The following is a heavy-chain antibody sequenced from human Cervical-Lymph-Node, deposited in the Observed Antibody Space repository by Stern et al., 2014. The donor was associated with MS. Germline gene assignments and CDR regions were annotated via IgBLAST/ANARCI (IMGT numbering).Heavy chain of an antibody. D-gene: IGHD3-3*01. Sequence: VQLVESGAEVKKPGSSVKVSCKASGGTFTNDGISWVRQAPGQGPEWMGGIIPMFGIGPYAQKFQGRVTITADDSTSTVHMELNSLRSEDTAVYYCAGGAIFGVVKGYYYYGLDVWGQGTTVTV. V-gene: IGHV1-69*01. CDR1: GGTFTNDG. J-gene: IGHJ6*02. CDR2: IIPMFGIG. CDR3: AGGAIFGVVKGYYYYGLDV.